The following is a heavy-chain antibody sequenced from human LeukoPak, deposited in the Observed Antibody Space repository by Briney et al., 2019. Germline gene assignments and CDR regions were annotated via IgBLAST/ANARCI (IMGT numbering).Heavy chain of an antibody. CDR1: GFTFGDYA. J-gene: IGHJ3*02. Sequence: GGSLRLSCTASGFTFGDYAMSWFRQAPGKGLEWVGFIRSKAYGGTTEYAASVKGRFTISRDDSKSIAYLQMNSLKTEDTAVYYCTRAAWDVGGYAFDIWGQGTMVTVSS. V-gene: IGHV3-49*03. CDR3: TRAAWDVGGYAFDI. CDR2: IRSKAYGGTT. D-gene: IGHD1-26*01.